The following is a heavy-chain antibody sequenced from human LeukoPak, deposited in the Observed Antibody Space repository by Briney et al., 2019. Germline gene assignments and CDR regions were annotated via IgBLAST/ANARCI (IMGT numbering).Heavy chain of an antibody. V-gene: IGHV3-23*01. CDR3: AKDAASSGWPIDY. D-gene: IGHD6-19*01. J-gene: IGHJ4*02. CDR1: GFTFSNYA. Sequence: GGSLRLSCAASGFTFSNYAMSWVRHAPGEGLGWVSAITGSGGTTYYVASVKGRFTISRDNSENTLFLQMNSLRAEDTALYYCAKDAASSGWPIDYWGQGTLVTVSS. CDR2: ITGSGGTT.